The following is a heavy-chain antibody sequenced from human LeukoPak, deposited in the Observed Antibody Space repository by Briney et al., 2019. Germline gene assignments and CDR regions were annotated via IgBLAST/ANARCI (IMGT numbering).Heavy chain of an antibody. Sequence: SESLSHTCVVAGGFNSRTHWWSWVRQTPGQGLEWVGEISRTGQTHYNPSLTGRVTMSVDESRNQHSRKLTSVTAADTAIYYCSIESGAFCAFGYWGQGTLVIVPP. J-gene: IGHJ4*02. D-gene: IGHD1-26*01. V-gene: IGHV4-4*02. CDR2: ISRTGQT. CDR1: GGFNSRTHW. CDR3: SIESGAFCAFGY.